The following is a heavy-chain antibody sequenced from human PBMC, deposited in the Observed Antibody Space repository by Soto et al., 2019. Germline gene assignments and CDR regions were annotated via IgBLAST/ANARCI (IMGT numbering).Heavy chain of an antibody. J-gene: IGHJ6*02. V-gene: IGHV5-51*01. CDR1: GYSFASYW. D-gene: IGHD6-6*01. CDR3: ARTRSFTLGFYYDGMDV. CDR2: IYPGDSDT. Sequence: GESLKISCQGSGYSFASYWLAWVRRMPVHALEWMGIIYPGDSDTRYSPSFPGQVTISADKSLRTAYLQWTSLKASDTALYYCARTRSFTLGFYYDGMDVWGQGVTLSVSS.